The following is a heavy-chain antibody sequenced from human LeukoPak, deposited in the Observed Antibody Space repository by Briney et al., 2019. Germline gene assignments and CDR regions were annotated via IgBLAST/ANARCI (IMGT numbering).Heavy chain of an antibody. CDR3: ATDRLGYCSSTSCYFDY. V-gene: IGHV1-24*01. CDR1: GYTLTELS. J-gene: IGHJ4*02. CDR2: FDSEDGET. D-gene: IGHD2-2*01. Sequence: ASVKVSCKVSGYTLTELSMHWVRQAPGKGLEWMGGFDSEDGETIYAQKFQGRVTMTEDTSTDTAYMELSSLRFEDTAVYYCATDRLGYCSSTSCYFDYWGQGTLVTVSS.